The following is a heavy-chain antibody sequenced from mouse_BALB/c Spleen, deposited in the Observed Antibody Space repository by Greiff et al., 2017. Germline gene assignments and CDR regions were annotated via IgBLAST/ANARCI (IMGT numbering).Heavy chain of an antibody. CDR1: GYSFSSYW. CDR3: TKYYGNFYWYFDV. J-gene: IGHJ1*01. CDR2: IYPGTSGT. Sequence: EVMLVESGTVLARPGASVKMSCKASGYSFSSYWMHWVKQRPGQGLEWIGAIYPGTSGTSYNQKFKGKAKLTAVTSASTAYMALSSLTNEDSAVYYCTKYYGNFYWYFDVWGAGTTVTVSS. V-gene: IGHV1-5*01. D-gene: IGHD2-1*01.